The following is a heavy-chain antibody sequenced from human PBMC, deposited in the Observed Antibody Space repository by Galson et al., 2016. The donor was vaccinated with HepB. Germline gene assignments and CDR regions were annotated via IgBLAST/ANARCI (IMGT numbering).Heavy chain of an antibody. CDR2: ISSSSSTI. Sequence: SLRLSCAASGFILSTYWMSWVRQAPGKGLEWVSYISSSSSTIYYADSVKGRFTISRDNAKNSLYLQMNSLRDEDTAVYYCARDGGIPGAAFDIWGQGTMVTVSS. J-gene: IGHJ3*02. V-gene: IGHV3-48*02. D-gene: IGHD3-16*01. CDR1: GFILSTYW. CDR3: ARDGGIPGAAFDI.